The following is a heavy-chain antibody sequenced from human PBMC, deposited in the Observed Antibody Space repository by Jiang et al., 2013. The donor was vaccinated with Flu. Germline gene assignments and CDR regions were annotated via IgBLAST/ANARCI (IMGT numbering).Heavy chain of an antibody. CDR2: ISAYNGDT. V-gene: IGHV1-18*01. CDR3: ARDRYHYGSGSFYTIDY. J-gene: IGHJ4*02. D-gene: IGHD3-10*01. CDR1: FYNYG. Sequence: FYNYGISWVRQAPGQGLEWMGWISAYNGDTNYAQKLQGRVTLTTDTSTTTAYMELRSLRSDDTAVYFCARDRYHYGSGSFYTIDYWGQGT.